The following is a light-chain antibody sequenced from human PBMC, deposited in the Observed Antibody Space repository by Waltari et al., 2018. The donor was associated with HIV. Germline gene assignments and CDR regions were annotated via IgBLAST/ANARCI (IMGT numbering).Light chain of an antibody. CDR2: STN. Sequence: QTVVTQEPSFSVSPGGTVTLTCGLNSGSVSTTSFPSWYQQTPGRAPRPLISSTNIRSAGVPERFSGSILGNKAALTITGAQADDESDYYCLVHMGHGAWVFGGGTKLTVL. J-gene: IGLJ3*02. CDR3: LVHMGHGAWV. V-gene: IGLV8-61*01. CDR1: SGSVSTTSF.